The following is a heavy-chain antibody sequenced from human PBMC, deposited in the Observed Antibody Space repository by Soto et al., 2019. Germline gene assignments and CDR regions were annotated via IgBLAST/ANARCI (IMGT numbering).Heavy chain of an antibody. CDR2: ISAYNGNT. CDR3: ATSIAVAGTGPLAI. CDR1: GYTFTSYG. J-gene: IGHJ3*02. D-gene: IGHD6-19*01. Sequence: ASVKVSCKASGYTFTSYGISWVRQAPGQGLEWMGWISAYNGNTNYAQKLQGRVTMTTDISTSTAYMELRSLRSDDTAVYYCATSIAVAGTGPLAIWGQGTMVTVSS. V-gene: IGHV1-18*01.